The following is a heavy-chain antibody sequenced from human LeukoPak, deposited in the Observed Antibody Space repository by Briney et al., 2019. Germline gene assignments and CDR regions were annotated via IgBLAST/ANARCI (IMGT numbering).Heavy chain of an antibody. V-gene: IGHV1-18*01. J-gene: IGHJ4*02. D-gene: IGHD3-22*01. CDR3: ARDLGIVVVFFNYFDY. Sequence: ASVTVSCKASGYTFTSYGISWVRQAPGQGLEWMGWISAYNGNTNYAQKLQGRVTMTTDTSTSTAYMELRSLRSDDTAVYYCARDLGIVVVFFNYFDYWGQGTLVTVSS. CDR1: GYTFTSYG. CDR2: ISAYNGNT.